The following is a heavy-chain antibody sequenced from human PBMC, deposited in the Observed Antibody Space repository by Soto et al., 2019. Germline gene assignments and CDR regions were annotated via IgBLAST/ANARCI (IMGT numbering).Heavy chain of an antibody. CDR1: SGSVSSGSYY. D-gene: IGHD2-15*01. J-gene: IGHJ2*01. CDR2: IYHSGST. V-gene: IGHV4-61*01. CDR3: ARMSAASWYFDV. Sequence: QEQLQESGPGLVKPSETLSLTCTVSSGSVSSGSYYWSWIRQPPGKGLEWIGNIYHSGSTNYNPSLESRVTISLDTSKNQFSLKLSSVTAADTALYFGARMSAASWYFDVWGRGTLVTVSS.